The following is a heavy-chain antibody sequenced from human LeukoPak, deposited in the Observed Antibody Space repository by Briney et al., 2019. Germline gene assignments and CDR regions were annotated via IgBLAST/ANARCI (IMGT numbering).Heavy chain of an antibody. CDR3: ARPTMGELSLKIDS. D-gene: IGHD3-16*02. CDR2: VSDDGIYK. Sequence: GGSLRLSCAASGFTFGSYAMHWVRQAPGKGLEWVAVVSDDGIYKYYADSVKGRFTISRDNSKNTVYLQMNSLRAEDTAVYYCARPTMGELSLKIDSWGQGTLVTVSS. V-gene: IGHV3-30*04. CDR1: GFTFGSYA. J-gene: IGHJ4*02.